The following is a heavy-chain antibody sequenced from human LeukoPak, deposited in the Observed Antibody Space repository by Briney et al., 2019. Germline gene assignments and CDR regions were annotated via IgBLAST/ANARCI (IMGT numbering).Heavy chain of an antibody. Sequence: GGSLRLSCAASGFTFSTYTMNWVRQAPGQGLEWVSSIPASGTYSHHADSVKGRFTISRDNAKNSLYLHMDNLRAEDTAVYYCVRGDSRDYWGQGTLVTVSS. D-gene: IGHD6-13*01. CDR1: GFTFSTYT. V-gene: IGHV3-21*01. CDR3: VRGDSRDY. J-gene: IGHJ4*02. CDR2: IPASGTYS.